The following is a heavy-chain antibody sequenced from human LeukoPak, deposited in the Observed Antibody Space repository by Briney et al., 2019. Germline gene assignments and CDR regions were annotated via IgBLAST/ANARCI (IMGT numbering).Heavy chain of an antibody. CDR3: ARDPEVIEEGQLWA. CDR2: IYYSGST. CDR1: GGSISSSSYY. Sequence: SETLSLTCTVSGGSISSSSYYWGWIRQPPGKGLEWIGSIYYSGSTYYNPSLKSRVTISVDTSKNQFSLKLSSVTAADTAVYYCARDPEVIEEGQLWAWGQGTLVTVSS. D-gene: IGHD5-18*01. V-gene: IGHV4-39*07. J-gene: IGHJ5*02.